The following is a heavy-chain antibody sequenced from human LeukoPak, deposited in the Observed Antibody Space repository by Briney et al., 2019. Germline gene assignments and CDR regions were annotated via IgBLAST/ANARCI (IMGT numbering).Heavy chain of an antibody. CDR3: ARDPRYRYCSSTSCYDDAFDI. J-gene: IGHJ3*02. D-gene: IGHD2-2*01. CDR2: IYHSGST. CDR1: GGSISSYY. V-gene: IGHV4-38-2*02. Sequence: PSETLSLTCTVSGGSISSYYWSWIRQPPGKGLEWIGSIYHSGSTYYHPSLKSRVTISVDTSKNQFSLRLSSETAADTAVYYCARDPRYRYCSSTSCYDDAFDIWGKGTMVTVSS.